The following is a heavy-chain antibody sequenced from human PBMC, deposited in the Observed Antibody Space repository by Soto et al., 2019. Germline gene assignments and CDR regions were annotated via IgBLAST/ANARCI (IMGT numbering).Heavy chain of an antibody. V-gene: IGHV3-9*01. Sequence: EVQLVESGGGLVQPGRSLRLSCAASGFTFDDYAMHWVRQAPGKGLEWVSTITWNSGSIGYADSVKGRFTISRDNAKNSLYLEMDSLGAEDTALYYCARDLGGCSAGSCRYNWLDPWGQGTLVTVSS. CDR3: ARDLGGCSAGSCRYNWLDP. CDR1: GFTFDDYA. CDR2: ITWNSGSI. J-gene: IGHJ5*02. D-gene: IGHD2-15*01.